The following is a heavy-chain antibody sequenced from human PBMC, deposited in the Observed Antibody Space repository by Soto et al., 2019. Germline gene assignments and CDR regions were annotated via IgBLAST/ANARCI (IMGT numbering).Heavy chain of an antibody. CDR1: GYTFTSYG. D-gene: IGHD2-15*01. CDR3: ARVACSGGSCYSVDYYYGMDV. Sequence: QVQLVQSGAEVKKPGASVKVSCKASGYTFTSYGISWVRQAPGQGLEWMGWISAYNGNTNYAQKLQGRVTMTTDTSTSTAYMELRSLRSDDTAVYYCARVACSGGSCYSVDYYYGMDVWGQGTTVTVSS. CDR2: ISAYNGNT. J-gene: IGHJ6*02. V-gene: IGHV1-18*04.